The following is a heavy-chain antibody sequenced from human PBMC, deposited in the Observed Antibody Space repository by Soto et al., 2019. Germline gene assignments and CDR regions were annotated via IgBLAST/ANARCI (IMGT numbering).Heavy chain of an antibody. Sequence: SLRLSCAASGFTFSSYGMHWVRQAPGKGLEWVAVIWYDGSNKYYADSVKGRFTISRDNSKNTLYLQMNSLRAEDTAVYYCARNIEAYHYYGMDVWGQGTTVTVSS. CDR3: ARNIEAYHYYGMDV. V-gene: IGHV3-33*01. D-gene: IGHD6-13*01. J-gene: IGHJ6*02. CDR1: GFTFSSYG. CDR2: IWYDGSNK.